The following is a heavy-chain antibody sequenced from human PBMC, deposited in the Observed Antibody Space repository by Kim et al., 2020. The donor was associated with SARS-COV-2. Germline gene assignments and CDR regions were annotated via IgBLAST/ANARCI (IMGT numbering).Heavy chain of an antibody. J-gene: IGHJ6*02. CDR3: TTAPFYGSGSYYYGMDV. D-gene: IGHD3-10*01. Sequence: VKGRFTISRDDSKNTLYLQMNSLKTEDTAVYYCTTAPFYGSGSYYYGMDVWGQGTTVTVSS. V-gene: IGHV3-15*01.